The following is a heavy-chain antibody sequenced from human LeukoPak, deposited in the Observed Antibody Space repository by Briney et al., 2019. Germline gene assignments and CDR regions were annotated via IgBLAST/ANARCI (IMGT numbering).Heavy chain of an antibody. CDR3: ARYYESSGHYDY. D-gene: IGHD3-22*01. J-gene: IGHJ4*02. V-gene: IGHV4-30-4*01. Sequence: PSETLSLTCTVSGGSISSGDYYWSWIRQPPGKGLEWIGYIYYSGSTYYNPSLKSRVTISIDTSKNQFSLRLSSVTAADTAVYYCARYYESSGHYDYWGQGTLVTVSS. CDR2: IYYSGST. CDR1: GGSISSGDYY.